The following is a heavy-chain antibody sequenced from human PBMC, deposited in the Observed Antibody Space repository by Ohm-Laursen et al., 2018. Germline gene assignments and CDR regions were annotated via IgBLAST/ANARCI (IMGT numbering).Heavy chain of an antibody. J-gene: IGHJ4*02. CDR1: GFKLEEHG. CDR2: ISWNSVTL. Sequence: SLRLSCAASGFKLEEHGMHWVRQAPGKGLEWVAGISWNSVTLDYADSVKGRFTISRDNAKNSLYLQMNSLRIEDTALYYCAKDRFDSNNYVDYWGQGTLVTVSS. V-gene: IGHV3-9*01. CDR3: AKDRFDSNNYVDY. D-gene: IGHD2-15*01.